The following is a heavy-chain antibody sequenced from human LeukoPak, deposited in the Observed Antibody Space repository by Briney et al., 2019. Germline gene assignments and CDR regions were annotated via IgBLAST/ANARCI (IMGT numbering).Heavy chain of an antibody. CDR3: ARDWSPGPQYL. V-gene: IGHV4-59*01. D-gene: IGHD4-11*01. Sequence: SETLSLTCTVSGASIRNYYWNWIRQPPGKGLEWIGHIYNRGSTKYNPSLQSRVTISVDTSKHQFSLKLSSVTAADTAVYYCARDWSPGPQYLWGQGTLVTVSS. CDR1: GASIRNYY. CDR2: IYNRGST. J-gene: IGHJ4*02.